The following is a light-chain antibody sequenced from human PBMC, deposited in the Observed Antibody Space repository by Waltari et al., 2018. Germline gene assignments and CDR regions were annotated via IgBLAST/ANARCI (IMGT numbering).Light chain of an antibody. CDR1: NIGSKN. V-gene: IGLV3-9*01. J-gene: IGLJ1*01. CDR3: QVWDSSTGNV. Sequence: SYELTQPLSVSVALGQTARITCGGNNIGSKNVHWYQQKPGQAPVLVIYRDSNRPSGIPKRFSGSNSGNTATLTISRAQAGDEADYYCQVWDSSTGNVFGTGTKVTVL. CDR2: RDS.